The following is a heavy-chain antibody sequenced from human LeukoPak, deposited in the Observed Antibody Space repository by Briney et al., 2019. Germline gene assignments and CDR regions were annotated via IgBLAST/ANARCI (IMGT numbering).Heavy chain of an antibody. J-gene: IGHJ4*02. CDR1: GYTCTGYY. V-gene: IGHV1-2*02. D-gene: IGHD5-18*01. CDR3: AGRPDTAIVPIFDY. Sequence: ASVKVSCKASGYTCTGYYLHWVRQAPGQGLEWMGWINPNSGGTNYAQKFQGRVTMTGDTSISTAYMELSRLSSDDTAIYYCAGRPDTAIVPIFDYWGQGTLVTVSS. CDR2: INPNSGGT.